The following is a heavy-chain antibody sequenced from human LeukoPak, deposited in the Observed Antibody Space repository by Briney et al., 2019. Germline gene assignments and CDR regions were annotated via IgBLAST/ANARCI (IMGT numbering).Heavy chain of an antibody. V-gene: IGHV4-59*01. J-gene: IGHJ3*02. CDR2: IYYSGST. Sequence: SETLSLTCTVSGGSISSYYWSWIRQPPGKGLEWIGYIYYSGSTNYNPSLKSRVTISVDTSKNQFSLKLSSVTAADTAVYCCARGPGVVGATSAFDIWGQGTMVTVSS. CDR1: GGSISSYY. CDR3: ARGPGVVGATSAFDI. D-gene: IGHD1-26*01.